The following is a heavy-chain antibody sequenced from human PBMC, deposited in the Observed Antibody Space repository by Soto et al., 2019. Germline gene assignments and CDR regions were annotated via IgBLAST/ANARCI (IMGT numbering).Heavy chain of an antibody. J-gene: IGHJ6*02. D-gene: IGHD2-15*01. Sequence: SETLSLTCTVSGGSISSYYWSWIRQPPGKGLEWIGYIYYSGSTNYNPSLKSRVTISVDTSKNQFSLKLSSVTAADTAVYYCARLSSGGIKYYYYYYGMDVWGQGTKVTVYS. V-gene: IGHV4-59*01. CDR1: GGSISSYY. CDR2: IYYSGST. CDR3: ARLSSGGIKYYYYYYGMDV.